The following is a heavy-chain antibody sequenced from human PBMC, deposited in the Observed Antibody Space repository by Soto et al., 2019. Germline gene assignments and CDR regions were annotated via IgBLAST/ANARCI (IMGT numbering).Heavy chain of an antibody. V-gene: IGHV3-72*01. D-gene: IGHD2-21*01. Sequence: EVKLVESGGGLVQPGGSLRLSCAVSGFTFSDHHMDWVRQAPGKGLEWIARSRNKGNGYTTEYAASVKGRFTISRDDSKNSLDLQMNSLKTEDTAVYYCTRVHMWSFDYWGQGALVTVSS. CDR2: SRNKGNGYTT. J-gene: IGHJ4*02. CDR3: TRVHMWSFDY. CDR1: GFTFSDHH.